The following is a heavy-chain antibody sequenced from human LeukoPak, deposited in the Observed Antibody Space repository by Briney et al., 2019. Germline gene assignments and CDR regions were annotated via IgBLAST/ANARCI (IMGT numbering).Heavy chain of an antibody. CDR3: ARDRTYYDILTGYPHDAFDI. CDR1: GFTFSTSS. CDR2: VSSTGNYI. V-gene: IGHV3-21*01. D-gene: IGHD3-9*01. Sequence: GGSLRLSCATSGFTFSTSSINWVRQAPGKGLEWVASVSSTGNYIYYEDSMKGRFTISRDNAKNSLYLQMNSLRAEDTAVYYCARDRTYYDILTGYPHDAFDIWGQGTMVTVSS. J-gene: IGHJ3*02.